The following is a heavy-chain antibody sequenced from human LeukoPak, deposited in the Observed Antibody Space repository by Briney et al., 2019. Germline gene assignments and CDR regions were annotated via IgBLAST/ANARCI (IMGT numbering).Heavy chain of an antibody. Sequence: ASVKVSCKASGYTFTSYDINWVQQAPGQGLEWMGWMNPNSGNTGYAQKFQGRVTITRNTSISTAYMELSSLRSEDTAVYYCARGSLRYQLLTDYWGQGTLVTVSS. J-gene: IGHJ4*02. CDR1: GYTFTSYD. D-gene: IGHD2-2*01. CDR3: ARGSLRYQLLTDY. V-gene: IGHV1-8*03. CDR2: MNPNSGNT.